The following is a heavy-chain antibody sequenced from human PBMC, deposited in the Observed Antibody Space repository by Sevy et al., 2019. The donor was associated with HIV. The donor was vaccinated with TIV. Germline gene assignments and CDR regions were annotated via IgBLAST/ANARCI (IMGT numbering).Heavy chain of an antibody. Sequence: SETLSLTCDVSGDSISSGLYWGWILQSHGKGLEWIGRVYRSGNTYDNASFKSRTTISVDTSKNQFSLKLKSVTAADTGVYYYARDFRSFYNYFDYWGQGILVTVSS. J-gene: IGHJ4*02. CDR1: GDSISSGLY. D-gene: IGHD6-13*01. CDR2: VYRSGNT. CDR3: ARDFRSFYNYFDY. V-gene: IGHV4-38-2*02.